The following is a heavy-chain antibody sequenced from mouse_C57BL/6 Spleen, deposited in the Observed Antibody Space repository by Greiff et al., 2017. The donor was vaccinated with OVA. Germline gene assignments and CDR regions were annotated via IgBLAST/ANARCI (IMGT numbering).Heavy chain of an antibody. CDR1: GYSITSGYY. D-gene: IGHD2-5*01. CDR3: AKYSNYVDWYFDV. CDR2: ISYDGSN. V-gene: IGHV3-6*01. J-gene: IGHJ1*03. Sequence: DVKLQESGPGLVKPSQSLSLTCSVTGYSITSGYYWNWIRQFPGNKLEWMGYISYDGSNNYNPSLKNRISITRDTSKNQFFLKLNSVTTEDTATYYCAKYSNYVDWYFDVWGTGTTVTVSS.